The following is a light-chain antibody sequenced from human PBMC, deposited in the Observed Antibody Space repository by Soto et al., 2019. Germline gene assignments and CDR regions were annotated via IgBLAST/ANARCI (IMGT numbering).Light chain of an antibody. V-gene: IGKV3-11*01. J-gene: IGKJ1*01. Sequence: EIVLTQSPATLSLSPGERATLSCRASQSVTTYLAWYQQKPGQAPRLLIYDASSRATGIPARFSGSGFGAEFTLTVSSLQPEDFATYYCQQSYSNPTWTFGQGTKVDIK. CDR2: DAS. CDR3: QQSYSNPTWT. CDR1: QSVTTY.